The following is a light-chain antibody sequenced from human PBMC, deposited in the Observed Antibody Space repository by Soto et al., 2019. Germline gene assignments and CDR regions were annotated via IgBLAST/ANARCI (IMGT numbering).Light chain of an antibody. CDR1: QSISSY. CDR3: QQNHNWPEA. CDR2: AES. Sequence: DIHMTHSPSSLSASVGDSVTITCRASQSISSYLNWYQQKTGKAPKLLIYAESSWQSGVPSRLSGSGSGTELNLTISSLQSEDFAVYYCQQNHNWPEACGQGTKVDIK. V-gene: IGKV1-39*01. J-gene: IGKJ1*01.